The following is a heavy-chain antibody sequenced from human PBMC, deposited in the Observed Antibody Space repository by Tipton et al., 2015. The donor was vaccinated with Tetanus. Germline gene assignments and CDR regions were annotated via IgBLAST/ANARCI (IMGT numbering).Heavy chain of an antibody. D-gene: IGHD4-23*01. Sequence: TLSLTCTVSGGSIRSGGYYWSWIRQHPVKGLEWIGYIYYTGNTYYNPSLKSRLTISVDTSKTQVSLKLSSVTAADTAVYYCATGRRTVGFDYWGQGALVTVSS. CDR3: ATGRRTVGFDY. J-gene: IGHJ4*02. V-gene: IGHV4-31*03. CDR2: IYYTGNT. CDR1: GGSIRSGGYY.